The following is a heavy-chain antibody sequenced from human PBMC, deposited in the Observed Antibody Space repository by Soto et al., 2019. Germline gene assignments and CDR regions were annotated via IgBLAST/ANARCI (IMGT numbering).Heavy chain of an antibody. V-gene: IGHV3-7*01. J-gene: IGHJ3*02. Sequence: VQLVESGGGLVQPGESLRLSCTASGLTFSISWMTWVRQAPGEGLEWVSNINPAGNVQHYADSVKERFTISRDNAKNSLFLQMSGLRVEDTAVYYCATANTPYAIDMWGQGTIVTVSS. CDR2: INPAGNVQ. CDR3: ATANTPYAIDM. CDR1: GLTFSISW.